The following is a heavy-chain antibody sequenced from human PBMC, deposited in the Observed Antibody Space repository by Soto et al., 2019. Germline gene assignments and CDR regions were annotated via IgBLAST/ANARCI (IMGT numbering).Heavy chain of an antibody. Sequence: SETLSLTCAVYGGSFSGYYWSWLRQPPGKGLEWIGEINHSGSTNYNPSLKSRVTISVDTSKNQFALNLTSVTAADTALYFCATSPLGYCTGGSCYEIQKFDFWGQGILVTVSS. CDR3: ATSPLGYCTGGSCYEIQKFDF. CDR1: GGSFSGYY. D-gene: IGHD2-15*01. V-gene: IGHV4-34*01. J-gene: IGHJ4*02. CDR2: INHSGST.